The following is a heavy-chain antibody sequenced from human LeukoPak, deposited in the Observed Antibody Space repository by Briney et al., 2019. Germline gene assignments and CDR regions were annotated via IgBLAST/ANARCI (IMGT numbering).Heavy chain of an antibody. Sequence: GGSLRLSCVASGFTFSTYGMNWVRQAPGKGLEWVAVISYDGSNKYYADSVKGRFTISRDDSRNTVYLQMNSLRAEDTAVYYCAKESPYYSDRDYYFDYWGQGTLVTVSS. CDR1: GFTFSTYG. CDR2: ISYDGSNK. CDR3: AKESPYYSDRDYYFDY. J-gene: IGHJ4*02. D-gene: IGHD3-22*01. V-gene: IGHV3-30*18.